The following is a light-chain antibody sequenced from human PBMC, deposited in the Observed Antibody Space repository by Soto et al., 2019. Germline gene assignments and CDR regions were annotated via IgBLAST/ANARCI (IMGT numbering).Light chain of an antibody. Sequence: DIQMTQSPSTLSASVGDRVTITCRASQSINNFLNWYQQKPGEAPKLLIYVASTLQSGVPSRFIGSGSGTDFTLTISRLEPEDFAVYYCQQYGSSGTFGQGTKVDIK. CDR1: QSINNF. CDR3: QQYGSSGT. CDR2: VAS. J-gene: IGKJ1*01. V-gene: IGKV1-39*01.